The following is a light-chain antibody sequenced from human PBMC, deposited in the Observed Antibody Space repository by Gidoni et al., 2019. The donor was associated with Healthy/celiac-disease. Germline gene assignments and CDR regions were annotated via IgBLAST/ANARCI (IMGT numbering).Light chain of an antibody. Sequence: EIVLTKSPGTRSLSPGERATLSCRASQSVSSSYLAWYQQKPGQAPRLLIYGASSRATGIPDRFSGSGSGTDFTLTISRLEPEDFAVYYCQQYGSSPPYTFGQGTKLEIK. CDR3: QQYGSSPPYT. V-gene: IGKV3-20*01. CDR1: QSVSSSY. J-gene: IGKJ2*01. CDR2: GAS.